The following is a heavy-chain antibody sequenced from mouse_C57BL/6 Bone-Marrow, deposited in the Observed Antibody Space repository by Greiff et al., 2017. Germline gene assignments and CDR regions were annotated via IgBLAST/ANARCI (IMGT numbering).Heavy chain of an antibody. CDR3: ARWGALITTVVATDY. Sequence: QVQLKESGPELVKPGASVKISCKASGYAFSSSWMNWVKQRPGKGLEWIGRIYPGDGDTNYNGKFKGKATLTADKSSSTAYMQRSSLTSEDAAVYFCARWGALITTVVATDYWGQGTTLTVSS. J-gene: IGHJ2*01. D-gene: IGHD1-1*01. CDR2: IYPGDGDT. CDR1: GYAFSSSW. V-gene: IGHV1-82*01.